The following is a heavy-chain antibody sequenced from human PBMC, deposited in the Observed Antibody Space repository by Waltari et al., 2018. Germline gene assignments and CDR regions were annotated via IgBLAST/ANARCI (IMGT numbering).Heavy chain of an antibody. J-gene: IGHJ4*02. V-gene: IGHV1-69-2*01. D-gene: IGHD1-26*01. CDR2: VDPEDCET. CDR1: GYTFTEYY. CDR3: ATTGVSGSYFRY. Sequence: EVQLVQSGAEVKKPGATVKISCKASGYTFTEYYMHWVQQAPGKGLEWMGRVDPEDCETIYAEKFPGRVTISADTSTDTAYMELSSLRSEHTAVYYCATTGVSGSYFRYWGQGTLVTVSS.